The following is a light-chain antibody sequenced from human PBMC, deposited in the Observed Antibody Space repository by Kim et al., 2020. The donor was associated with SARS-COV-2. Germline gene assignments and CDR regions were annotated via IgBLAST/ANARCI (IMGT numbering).Light chain of an antibody. Sequence: ASVGDRVTITCRASQSISNWLAWYQEKPGKAPKLLIYKASILESGVPSRFSGSGSGTEFTLTISSLQPDDFATYYCQQYNSYSRTFGPGTKVDIK. V-gene: IGKV1-5*03. J-gene: IGKJ3*01. CDR1: QSISNW. CDR3: QQYNSYSRT. CDR2: KAS.